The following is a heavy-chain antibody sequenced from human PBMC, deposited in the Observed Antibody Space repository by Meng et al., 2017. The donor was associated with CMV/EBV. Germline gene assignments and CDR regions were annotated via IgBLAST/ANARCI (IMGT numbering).Heavy chain of an antibody. V-gene: IGHV3-30*04. CDR2: ISYDGRNK. CDR3: ARGGIFNGNSIYIDY. J-gene: IGHJ4*02. D-gene: IGHD4-23*01. Sequence: GSLRLSCAVSGFTFRNYAMHRVRQAPGKGLEWVAVISYDGRNKYYADSVRGRFTIYRDNSKNTVYLQMNRLTPEDTAVYYCARGGIFNGNSIYIDYWGQGSLVTVSS. CDR1: GFTFRNYA.